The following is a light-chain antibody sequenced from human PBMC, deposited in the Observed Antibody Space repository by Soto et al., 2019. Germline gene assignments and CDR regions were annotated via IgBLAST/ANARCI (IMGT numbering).Light chain of an antibody. Sequence: IQLTQSPSTLSASVGDRVTITCRASQSIGTWLAWYQQKPGKAPKLLIYDASTLESGVPSRFSGSGSGTEFTLIISSLQPDDFATYYCQQYDTYSMYTVGQGTKVDIK. CDR1: QSIGTW. CDR2: DAS. CDR3: QQYDTYSMYT. J-gene: IGKJ2*01. V-gene: IGKV1-5*01.